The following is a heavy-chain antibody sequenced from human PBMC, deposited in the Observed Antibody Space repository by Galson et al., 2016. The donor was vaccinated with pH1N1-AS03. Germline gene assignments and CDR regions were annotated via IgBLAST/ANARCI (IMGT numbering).Heavy chain of an antibody. CDR3: ARGRYGGNSGQGYFEY. Sequence: SVKVSCKASGDTFNSYVISWVRQAPGQGLEWMGGIIPVFGTSTYAQTFQGRVTITADEASSTFYMELSRLGSEETAVYYCARGRYGGNSGQGYFEYWGQGTLVTVSS. D-gene: IGHD4-23*01. CDR2: IIPVFGTS. J-gene: IGHJ4*02. CDR1: GDTFNSYV. V-gene: IGHV1-69*13.